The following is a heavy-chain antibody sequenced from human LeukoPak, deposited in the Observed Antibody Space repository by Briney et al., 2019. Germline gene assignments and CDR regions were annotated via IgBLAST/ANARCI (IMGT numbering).Heavy chain of an antibody. CDR3: AKAVFNYYDSSGSSFDY. Sequence: GSLRLSCAASGFTVSSNYMSWVRQAPGKGLEWVSVIYSGGSTYYADSVKGRFTISRDNAKNTVFLQMNSLRAEDTAVYYCAKAVFNYYDSSGSSFDYWGQGTLVTVSS. CDR2: IYSGGST. V-gene: IGHV3-53*01. CDR1: GFTVSSNY. J-gene: IGHJ4*02. D-gene: IGHD3-22*01.